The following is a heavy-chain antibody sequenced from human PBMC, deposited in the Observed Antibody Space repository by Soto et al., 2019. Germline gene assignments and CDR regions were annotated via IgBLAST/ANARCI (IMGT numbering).Heavy chain of an antibody. CDR1: GFTFSNYW. J-gene: IGHJ5*02. CDR2: INMDGTTT. Sequence: EVQLVESGGGLVQPGGSLRLSCAASGFTFSNYWMHWIRQAPGEGLVWVSHINMDGTTTNYGDSVEGRFTISRDNARNTLWLQMNSLRADYTAVYYCARDAVGAYWFDPWGQGTLVTVSS. CDR3: ARDAVGAYWFDP. D-gene: IGHD1-26*01. V-gene: IGHV3-74*01.